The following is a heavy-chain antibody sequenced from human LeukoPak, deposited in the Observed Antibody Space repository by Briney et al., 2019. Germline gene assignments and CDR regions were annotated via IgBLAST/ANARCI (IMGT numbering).Heavy chain of an antibody. CDR3: AREAHGCSSTSCYGNWFDP. V-gene: IGHV4-59*01. CDR1: GGSISSYY. CDR2: IYYSGST. J-gene: IGHJ5*02. D-gene: IGHD2-2*01. Sequence: PSETLSLTCTVSGGSISSYYWSWIRQPQGKGLEWIGYIYYSGSTNYNPSLKSRVTISVDTSKNQFSLKLSSVTAADTAVYYCAREAHGCSSTSCYGNWFDPWGQGTLVTVSS.